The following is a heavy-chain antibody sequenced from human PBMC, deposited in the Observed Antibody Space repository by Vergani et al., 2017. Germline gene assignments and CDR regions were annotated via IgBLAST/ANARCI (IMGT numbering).Heavy chain of an antibody. V-gene: IGHV1-3*01. J-gene: IGHJ3*02. CDR3: VRGEVVVAPSGAFDI. D-gene: IGHD2-15*01. CDR1: GYTFTSYA. Sequence: QVQLVQSGAEVKKPGASVKVSCKASGYTFTSYAMHWVRQAPGQRLEWMGWINAGNGNTKYSQKFQGRVTITRDTSASTAYMELSSLRSEDTAVYYCVRGEVVVAPSGAFDIWGQGTMVTVSS. CDR2: INAGNGNT.